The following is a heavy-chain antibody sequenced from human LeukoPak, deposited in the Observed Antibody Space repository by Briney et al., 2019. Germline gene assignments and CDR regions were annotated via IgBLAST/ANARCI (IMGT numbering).Heavy chain of an antibody. J-gene: IGHJ4*02. D-gene: IGHD6-13*01. CDR2: IYYSGST. Sequence: PSQTLSLTCTVSGGSISSGDYYWSWIRQPPGKGLEWIGYIYYSGSTYYNPSLKSRVTISVDTFKNQFSLKLSSVTAADTAVYYCARGSSSWYRGFDYWGQGTLVTVSS. CDR1: GGSISSGDYY. CDR3: ARGSSSWYRGFDY. V-gene: IGHV4-30-4*08.